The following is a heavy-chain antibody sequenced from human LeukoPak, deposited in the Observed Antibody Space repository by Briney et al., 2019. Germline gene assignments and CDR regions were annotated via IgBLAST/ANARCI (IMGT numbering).Heavy chain of an antibody. V-gene: IGHV1-8*01. CDR3: ARGLDVERSSAWSWGPKKFYYNVMDV. CDR2: MNPSSGNT. D-gene: IGHD3-9*01. J-gene: IGHJ6*02. CDR1: GYTFTSSN. Sequence: ASVKVSCKVSGYTFTSSNINWVRQAPGQGLEWMGWMNPSSGNTAYAQRFQGRVTMTGDTSTNTAFLQLTSLRSEDTAVYYCARGLDVERSSAWSWGPKKFYYNVMDVWGQGTTVTVSS.